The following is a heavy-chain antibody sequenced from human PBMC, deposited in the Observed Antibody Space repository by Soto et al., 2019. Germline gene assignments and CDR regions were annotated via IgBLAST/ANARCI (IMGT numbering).Heavy chain of an antibody. CDR1: GFTFSSYA. CDR2: ISYDGSNK. D-gene: IGHD6-13*01. V-gene: IGHV3-30-3*01. Sequence: QVQLVESGGGVVQPGRSLRLSCAASGFTFSSYAMHWVRQAPGKGLEWVAVISYDGSNKYYADSVKGRFTISRDNSKNTLYLQMNSLRAEDTAVYYCASSPYIAAAAFDIWGQGTMVTVSS. J-gene: IGHJ3*02. CDR3: ASSPYIAAAAFDI.